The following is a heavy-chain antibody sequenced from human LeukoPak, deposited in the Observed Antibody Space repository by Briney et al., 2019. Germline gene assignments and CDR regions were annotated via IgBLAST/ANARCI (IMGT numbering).Heavy chain of an antibody. CDR1: GFPFSNYD. D-gene: IGHD3-3*01. CDR3: AKIFDALNSPYQH. V-gene: IGHV3-23*01. J-gene: IGHJ1*01. Sequence: GGSLRLSCAASGFPFSNYDMKWIRQAPGKGLEWVSTISGSGGSTYYADSVKGRFTISRDNSKNTLSLQMNSLRAEDTAVYYRAKIFDALNSPYQHWGQGTLVTVSS. CDR2: ISGSGGST.